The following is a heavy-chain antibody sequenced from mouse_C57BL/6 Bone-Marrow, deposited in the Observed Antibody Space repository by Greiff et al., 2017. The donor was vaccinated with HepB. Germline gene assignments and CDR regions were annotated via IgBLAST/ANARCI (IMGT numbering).Heavy chain of an antibody. V-gene: IGHV5-6*01. CDR2: ISSGGSYT. Sequence: EVQLVESGGDLVKPGGSLKLSCAASGFTFSSYGMSWVSQTPDKRLEWVATISSGGSYTYYPDSVKGRFTISRDNAKNTLYLQMSSLKSEDTAMYYCARIYYGSSYEYYFDYWGQGTTLTVSS. CDR1: GFTFSSYG. J-gene: IGHJ2*01. D-gene: IGHD1-1*01. CDR3: ARIYYGSSYEYYFDY.